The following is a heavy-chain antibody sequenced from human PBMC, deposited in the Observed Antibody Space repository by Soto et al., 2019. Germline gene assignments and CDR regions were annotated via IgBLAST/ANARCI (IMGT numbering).Heavy chain of an antibody. CDR3: ARATGYGSGLNYYYCMDV. CDR2: INPNSGGT. J-gene: IGHJ6*02. Sequence: QVQLVQSGAEVKKPGASVKVSCKASGYTFTDYYMHWVRQAPGQGLEWMGWINPNSGGTNYAQKFQGWVTMIRDTSISTAYMQLSRLRSDDTAVYYCARATGYGSGLNYYYCMDVWGQGTTVTVSS. V-gene: IGHV1-2*04. D-gene: IGHD3-10*01. CDR1: GYTFTDYY.